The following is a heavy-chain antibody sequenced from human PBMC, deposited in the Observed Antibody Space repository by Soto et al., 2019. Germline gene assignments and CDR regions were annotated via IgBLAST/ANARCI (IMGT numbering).Heavy chain of an antibody. D-gene: IGHD2-21*02. J-gene: IGHJ3*02. CDR2: IYSGGST. CDR1: GFTVSSNY. Sequence: GGSLRLSCAASGFTVSSNYMSWVRQAPGKGLEWVSVIYSGGSTYYADSMKGRFTISRDNSKNTLYLQMNSLRAEDTAVYYCARTDHLYCGGDCYDAFDIWGQGTMVTVSS. V-gene: IGHV3-53*01. CDR3: ARTDHLYCGGDCYDAFDI.